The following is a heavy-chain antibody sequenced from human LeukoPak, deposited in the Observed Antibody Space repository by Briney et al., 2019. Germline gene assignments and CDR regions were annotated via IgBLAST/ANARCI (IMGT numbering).Heavy chain of an antibody. D-gene: IGHD2-21*01. Sequence: SETLSLTCAVYGGSFSGYYWSWIRQPAGKGLEWIGRIYTSGSTNYNPSLKSRVTMSVDTSKNQFSLKLSSVTAADTAVYYCARDYLGDDREIGAFDIWGQGTMVTVSS. J-gene: IGHJ3*02. CDR2: IYTSGST. V-gene: IGHV4-4*07. CDR3: ARDYLGDDREIGAFDI. CDR1: GGSFSGYY.